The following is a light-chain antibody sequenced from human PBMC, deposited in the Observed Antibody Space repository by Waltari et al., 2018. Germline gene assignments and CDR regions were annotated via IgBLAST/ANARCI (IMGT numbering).Light chain of an antibody. CDR1: QSLNNW. V-gene: IGKV1-5*03. J-gene: IGKJ1*01. Sequence: DIQMTQSPSTLSASVGDRVTITCRASQSLNNWLAWFQQKPGKAPKVLIYNASILESGVPSRFSGSVSGTEFTLTISSLQPDDFGSYYCQQYQKSPWTFGQGTKVEIK. CDR2: NAS. CDR3: QQYQKSPWT.